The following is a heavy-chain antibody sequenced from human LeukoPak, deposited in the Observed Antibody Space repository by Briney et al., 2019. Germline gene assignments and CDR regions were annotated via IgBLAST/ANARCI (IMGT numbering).Heavy chain of an antibody. CDR3: TKDASGVIYYFDS. D-gene: IGHD3-16*01. CDR2: INPNGGGT. V-gene: IGHV1-2*06. Sequence: ASVKVSCKASGYTFTDYYIHWVRQAPGQGLEWMGRINPNGGGTNYAQRFQGRVTMTRDTSIGTAYMELNSLRSDDTAVYYCTKDASGVIYYFDSWGQGTLVTVSS. CDR1: GYTFTDYY. J-gene: IGHJ4*02.